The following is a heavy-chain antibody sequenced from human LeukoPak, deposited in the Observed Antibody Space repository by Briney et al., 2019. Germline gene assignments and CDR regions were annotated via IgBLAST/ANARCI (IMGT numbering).Heavy chain of an antibody. J-gene: IGHJ5*02. V-gene: IGHV5-51*01. CDR2: FFPGDSDT. CDR3: ARLEPEYQLLPNWFDP. CDR1: GYRFISSR. D-gene: IGHD2-2*01. Sequence: LGGSLKISCKGFGYRFISSRIGWVGRMPGKGLDWMGIFFPGDSDTRYSPSFQGQVTISADKSISTAYLQRSSLKASDTAMYYCARLEPEYQLLPNWFDPWGQGTLVTVSS.